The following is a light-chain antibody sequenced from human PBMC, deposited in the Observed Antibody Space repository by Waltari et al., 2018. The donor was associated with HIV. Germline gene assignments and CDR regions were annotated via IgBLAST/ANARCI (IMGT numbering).Light chain of an antibody. CDR3: ATWDDILSGYL. CDR1: TSNIGSTL. CDR2: KDT. V-gene: IGLV1-47*01. Sequence: QSVPTQPPSASATPGQRVAISCSGTTSNIGSTLLYSYQQLPGTAPKLLIYKDTQRPSGVPERFSASKSGSSSSLAISGLRSEDEAEYYCATWDDILSGYLFGTGTKVTVL. J-gene: IGLJ1*01.